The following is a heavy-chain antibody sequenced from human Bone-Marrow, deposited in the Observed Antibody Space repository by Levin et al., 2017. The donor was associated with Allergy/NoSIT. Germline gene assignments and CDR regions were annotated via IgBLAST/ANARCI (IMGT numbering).Heavy chain of an antibody. CDR3: ARDQQWLPIYYYYGMDV. CDR1: GYTFTGYY. J-gene: IGHJ6*02. V-gene: IGHV1-2*02. CDR2: INPNSGGT. D-gene: IGHD6-19*01. Sequence: ASVKVSCKASGYTFTGYYMHWVRQAPGQGLEWMGWINPNSGGTNYAQKFQGRVTMTRDTSISTAYMELSRLRSDDTAVYYCARDQQWLPIYYYYGMDVWGQGTTVTVSS.